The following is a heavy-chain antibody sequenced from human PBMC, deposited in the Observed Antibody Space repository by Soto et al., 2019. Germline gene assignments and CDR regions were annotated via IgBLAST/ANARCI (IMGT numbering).Heavy chain of an antibody. V-gene: IGHV1-18*01. CDR2: ISAYNGNT. Sequence: GASVKVSCKASGYTFTSYGISWVRQAPGQGLEWMGWISAYNGNTNYAQKLQGRVTMTTDTSTSTAYMELRSLRSDDTAVYYCARDYYDILTGYSRVGYNWFDPWGQGTLVTVSS. CDR3: ARDYYDILTGYSRVGYNWFDP. CDR1: GYTFTSYG. D-gene: IGHD3-9*01. J-gene: IGHJ5*02.